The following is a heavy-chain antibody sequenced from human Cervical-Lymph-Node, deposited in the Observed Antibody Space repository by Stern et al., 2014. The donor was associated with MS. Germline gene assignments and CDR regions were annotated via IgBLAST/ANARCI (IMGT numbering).Heavy chain of an antibody. Sequence: VQLVQSGTEVKKPGASVKVSCTSSGYTFTSFYLHWVRQAPGQGLEWMGIINPNGGSTSYAPKFQGRLSMTRDTSTSTVYMELSSLRSEDTAVYFCARDLGIAAVFKYWGQGTLVTVSS. CDR3: ARDLGIAAVFKY. D-gene: IGHD6-13*01. CDR1: GYTFTSFY. V-gene: IGHV1-46*01. CDR2: INPNGGST. J-gene: IGHJ4*02.